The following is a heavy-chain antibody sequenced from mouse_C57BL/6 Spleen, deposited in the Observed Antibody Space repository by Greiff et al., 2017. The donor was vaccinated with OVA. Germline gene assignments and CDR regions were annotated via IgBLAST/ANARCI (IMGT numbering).Heavy chain of an antibody. CDR2: ISDGGSYT. Sequence: EVKVVESGGGLVKPGGSLKLSCAASGFTFSSYAMSWVRQTPEKRLEWVATISDGGSYTYYPDNVKGRFTISRDNAKNNLYLQMSHLKSEDTAMYYCARLGLYAMDYWGQGTSVTVSS. CDR3: ARLGLYAMDY. D-gene: IGHD3-1*01. CDR1: GFTFSSYA. V-gene: IGHV5-4*03. J-gene: IGHJ4*01.